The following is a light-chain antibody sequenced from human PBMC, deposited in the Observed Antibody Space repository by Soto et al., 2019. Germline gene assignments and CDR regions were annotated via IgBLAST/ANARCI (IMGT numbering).Light chain of an antibody. Sequence: QSVLTQPPSVSGAPGQRVTISCTGTSSNIGARYDVHWYQQLPGTAPKLLIYGNNYRPSGVPDRFSGSRSDTPASLAITGLQAEDEADYYCQSYDTSLSGMLFGGGTKLTVL. CDR1: SSNIGARYD. CDR2: GNN. CDR3: QSYDTSLSGML. V-gene: IGLV1-40*01. J-gene: IGLJ2*01.